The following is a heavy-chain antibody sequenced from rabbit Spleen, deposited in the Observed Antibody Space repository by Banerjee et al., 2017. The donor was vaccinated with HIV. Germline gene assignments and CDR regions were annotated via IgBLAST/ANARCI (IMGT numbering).Heavy chain of an antibody. CDR2: IHAGSSNNI. V-gene: IGHV1S45*01. J-gene: IGHJ4*01. CDR1: GFSFSAGYY. CDR3: ARFYAGYGDFGYAAM. D-gene: IGHD7-1*01. Sequence: QEQLEESGGDLVKPGASLTLTCTASGFSFSAGYYMCWVRQAPGKGLEWIACIHAGSSNNIYYATWAKGRFTISKTSSTTVTLQMTSLTAADTATYFCARFYAGYGDFGYAAMWGPGTLSPS.